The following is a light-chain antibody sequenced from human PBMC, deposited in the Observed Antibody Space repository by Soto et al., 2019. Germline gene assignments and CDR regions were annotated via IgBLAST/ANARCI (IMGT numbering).Light chain of an antibody. V-gene: IGLV2-14*01. CDR2: DAT. CDR3: SSYTSSSTPFL. Sequence: QSALTQPASVSGSPGQSITMSCTGTSSDIGGYNYVSWYQQHPGKAPKLMIYDATNRPSGVSNRFSGSKSGNTASLTISGLQAEDEADYYCSSYTSSSTPFLFGTGTKLTVL. J-gene: IGLJ1*01. CDR1: SSDIGGYNY.